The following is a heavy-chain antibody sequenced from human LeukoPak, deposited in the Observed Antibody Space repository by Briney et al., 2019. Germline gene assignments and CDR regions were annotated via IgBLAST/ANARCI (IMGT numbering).Heavy chain of an antibody. J-gene: IGHJ3*02. CDR1: GFSLSTSGMC. Sequence: GSGPTLVNPTQTLTLTCTFSGFSLSTSGMCVSWIGQPPGKALEWLARIDWDDDKYYSTSLKTRLTISKDTSKNQVVLTMTNMDPVDTATYYCARMSIAAANDAFDIWRQGTMVTVSS. D-gene: IGHD6-13*01. CDR2: IDWDDDK. CDR3: ARMSIAAANDAFDI. V-gene: IGHV2-70*11.